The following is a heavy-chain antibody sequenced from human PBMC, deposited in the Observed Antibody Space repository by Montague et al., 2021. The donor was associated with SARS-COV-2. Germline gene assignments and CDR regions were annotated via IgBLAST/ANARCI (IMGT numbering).Heavy chain of an antibody. V-gene: IGHV4-38-2*02. CDR3: ARDCYDYGSGSYQRWFDP. Sequence: SETLSLTCTVSGYSINSGYYWGWIRQPPGKGLEWIGSIYHSGSTYYNPSLKSRVTISVDTSKNQFSLKLSSVTAADTAVYYCARDCYDYGSGSYQRWFDPWGQGTLVTVSS. CDR2: IYHSGST. J-gene: IGHJ5*02. CDR1: GYSINSGYY. D-gene: IGHD3-10*01.